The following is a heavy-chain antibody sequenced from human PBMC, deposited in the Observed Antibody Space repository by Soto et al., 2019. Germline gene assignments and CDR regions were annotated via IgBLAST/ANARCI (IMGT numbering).Heavy chain of an antibody. CDR1: RLTVTSSS. J-gene: IGHJ1*01. D-gene: IGHD4-17*01. Sequence: HPAWWTRLSCTASRLTVTSSSFPWVRQTPGKGLEWVAVISENGDRQYSTESVRGRFLISRDSSKNTVYLQMNSLRPEDTGVYFCARRLATTVSALGFWGQGALVTVSS. V-gene: IGHV3-30-3*02. CDR3: ARRLATTVSALGF. CDR2: ISENGDRQ.